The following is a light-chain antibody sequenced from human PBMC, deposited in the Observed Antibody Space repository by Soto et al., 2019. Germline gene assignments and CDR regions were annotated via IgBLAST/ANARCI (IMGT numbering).Light chain of an antibody. CDR2: QDT. V-gene: IGLV3-1*01. CDR1: KLGDEY. J-gene: IGLJ2*01. Sequence: SYELIQSPSVSVSPGQTASITCSGDKLGDEYVSWYQQKAGQSPVLVIYQDTKRPSGIPERFSGSNSGNTATLTISGTQAMDEADYYCQAWDISYVVFGGGTKLPVL. CDR3: QAWDISYVV.